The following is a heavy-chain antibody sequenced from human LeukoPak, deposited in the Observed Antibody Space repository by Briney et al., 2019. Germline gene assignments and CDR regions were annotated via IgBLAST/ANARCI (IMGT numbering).Heavy chain of an antibody. CDR3: ARHYYDSSGYWPDAFDI. V-gene: IGHV4-59*01. CDR2: IYYSGST. Sequence: SETLSLTCTVSGGSISSYYWSWIRQPPGKGLEWIGYIYYSGSTNYNPSLKSRVTISVDTSKNQFSLKLSSVTAADTAVYYCARHYYDSSGYWPDAFDIWGQGTMVTVAS. J-gene: IGHJ3*02. CDR1: GGSISSYY. D-gene: IGHD3-22*01.